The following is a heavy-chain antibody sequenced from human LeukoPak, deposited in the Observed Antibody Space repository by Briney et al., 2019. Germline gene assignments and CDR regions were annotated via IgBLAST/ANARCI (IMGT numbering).Heavy chain of an antibody. CDR2: ISYDGSNK. V-gene: IGHV3-30*03. D-gene: IGHD3-22*01. CDR3: VGYDSSAYYNY. Sequence: GGSLRLSCAASGFTFSSYGMHWVRQAPGKGLEWVAIISYDGSNKFYADSVKGRFTISRDNSKNTLYLQMNSLTAEDTAVYYCVGYDSSAYYNYWGQGTLVTVSS. CDR1: GFTFSSYG. J-gene: IGHJ4*02.